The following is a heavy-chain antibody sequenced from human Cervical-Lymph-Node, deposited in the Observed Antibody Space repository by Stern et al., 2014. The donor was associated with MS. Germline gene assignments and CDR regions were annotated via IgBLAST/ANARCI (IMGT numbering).Heavy chain of an antibody. Sequence: QLVQSGAELIRPGESLKISCKGSGYKFSIYWIAWVRQRPGKGLEWMGIIYPGDSETSYCPSFQGQVTMSTDKSTHTAYLKLRSLNASDTAMYCCARQTTAWASDVWGQGTLVTVSS. CDR2: IYPGDSET. V-gene: IGHV5-51*01. D-gene: IGHD1-14*01. CDR3: ARQTTAWASDV. J-gene: IGHJ4*02. CDR1: GYKFSIYW.